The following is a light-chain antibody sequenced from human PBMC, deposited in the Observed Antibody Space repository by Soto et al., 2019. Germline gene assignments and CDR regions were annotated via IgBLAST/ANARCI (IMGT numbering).Light chain of an antibody. CDR1: QSVSYY. CDR2: EAS. J-gene: IGKJ1*01. Sequence: EIVLTQSPGTLSLSPGERATLSCRANQSVSYYLAWYQQKPGQAPRLLIYEASSRTTGIPDRFSGGGSGTDFTLTITRLEPEDFAVYFCLQYGGLPRTFGQGTKVDI. CDR3: LQYGGLPRT. V-gene: IGKV3-20*01.